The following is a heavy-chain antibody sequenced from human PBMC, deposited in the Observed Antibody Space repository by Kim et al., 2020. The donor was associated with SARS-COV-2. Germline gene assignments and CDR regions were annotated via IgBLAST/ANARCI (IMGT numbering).Heavy chain of an antibody. CDR3: ARAYGGDAFDI. J-gene: IGHJ3*02. D-gene: IGHD4-17*01. V-gene: IGHV4-59*01. CDR2: IYYSGST. CDR1: GGSISSYY. Sequence: SETLSLTCTVSGGSISSYYWSWIRQPPGKGLEWIGYIYYSGSTNYNPSLKSRVTISVDTSKNQFSLKLSSVTAADTAVYYCARAYGGDAFDIWGQGTMVTVSS.